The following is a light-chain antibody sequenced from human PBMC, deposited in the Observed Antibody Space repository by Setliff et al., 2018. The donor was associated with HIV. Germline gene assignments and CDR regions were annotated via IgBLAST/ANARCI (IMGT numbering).Light chain of an antibody. CDR1: SSDVGGYNY. J-gene: IGLJ1*01. CDR3: SSYAITNTLP. Sequence: QSVLTQPASVSGSPGQSISISCTGTSSDVGGYNYVSWYQQHPGKAPKLIIYEVSNRPSGISNRFSGSKSGNTASLTISGLQAEDEGDYYCSSYAITNTLPFGTGTKVTV. CDR2: EVS. V-gene: IGLV2-14*01.